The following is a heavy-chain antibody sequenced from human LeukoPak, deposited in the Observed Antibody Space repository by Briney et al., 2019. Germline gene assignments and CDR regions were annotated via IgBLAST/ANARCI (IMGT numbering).Heavy chain of an antibody. Sequence: GASVKVSCKASGYTFTGYYMHWVRQAPGQGLEWMGGIIPIFGTANYAQKFQGRVTITADESTSTAYMELSSLRSEDTAVYYCARARCRGCMLLDYWGQGTLVTVSS. CDR2: IIPIFGTA. D-gene: IGHD2-8*01. CDR1: GYTFTGYY. J-gene: IGHJ4*02. V-gene: IGHV1-69*13. CDR3: ARARCRGCMLLDY.